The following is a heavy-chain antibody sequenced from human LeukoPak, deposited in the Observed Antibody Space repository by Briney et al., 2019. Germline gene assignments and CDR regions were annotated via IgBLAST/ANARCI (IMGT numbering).Heavy chain of an antibody. V-gene: IGHV3-20*04. Sequence: GGSLRLSCAASGFTFDDYGMSWVRQAPGKGLEWVSGINWNGGSTGYADSVKGRFTISRDNAKNSLYLQMNSLRAEDTALYYCARDYNGSGADLLFDPWGQGTLVTVSS. D-gene: IGHD3-10*01. CDR1: GFTFDDYG. CDR2: INWNGGST. CDR3: ARDYNGSGADLLFDP. J-gene: IGHJ5*02.